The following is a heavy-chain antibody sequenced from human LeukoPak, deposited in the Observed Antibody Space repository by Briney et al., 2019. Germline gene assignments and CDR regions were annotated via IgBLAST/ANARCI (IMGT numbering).Heavy chain of an antibody. D-gene: IGHD5-24*01. CDR1: GFTFSNYD. CDR3: TRGGLEAPCDV. CDR2: IGTGGHT. V-gene: IGHV3-13*01. Sequence: GGSLRLSCSASGFTFSNYDMHWVRQEKGKGLEWVSSIGTGGHTYYAPSVKGRFTISRENAKDSLYLQMNSLGAGDTAIYYCTRGGLEAPCDVWGQGTMVAVSS. J-gene: IGHJ3*01.